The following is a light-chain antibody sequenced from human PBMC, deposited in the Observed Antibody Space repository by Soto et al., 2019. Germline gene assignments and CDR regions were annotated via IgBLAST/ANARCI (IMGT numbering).Light chain of an antibody. J-gene: IGKJ1*01. CDR3: KKTYSHTWT. V-gene: IGKV1-39*01. Sequence: DIQMTQSPSSLAASVGDRVTITCRASQSISSYLNWYQQKPGKAPKLLIYAASSLQSGVPSRFSGSGSGTDFTLTISSLQPEEFATYYCKKTYSHTWTVGKGTKVDIK. CDR1: QSISSY. CDR2: AAS.